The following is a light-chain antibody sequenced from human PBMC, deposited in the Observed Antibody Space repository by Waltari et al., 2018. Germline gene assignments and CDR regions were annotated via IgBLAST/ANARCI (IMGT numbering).Light chain of an antibody. J-gene: IGLJ1*01. Sequence: YVLSQPPSVSVAPGQTALLTCGGTNIGGLRVHWSQQKAGQAPVMVMFYDSDRPSAIPDRFSGSNSGNTATLTITRVEAGDEADYFCQVWDSSSDPPYVFGPGTTVTVL. CDR1: NIGGLR. CDR2: YDS. CDR3: QVWDSSSDPPYV. V-gene: IGLV3-21*04.